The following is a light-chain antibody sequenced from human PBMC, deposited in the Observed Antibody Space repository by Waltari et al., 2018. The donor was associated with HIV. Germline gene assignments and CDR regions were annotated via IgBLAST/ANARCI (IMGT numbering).Light chain of an antibody. CDR3: QSYDSSLSGSDV. V-gene: IGLV1-40*01. CDR2: NNS. Sequence: QSVLTQPPSVSGAPGQRVTISCTGSSSNIGAGYDVNWYQQLPGTAPKLLIYNNSNRPSGFPDRFSGSKAGTSASLAITGLQAEDEADYYCQSYDSSLSGSDVFGTGTKVTVL. J-gene: IGLJ1*01. CDR1: SSNIGAGYD.